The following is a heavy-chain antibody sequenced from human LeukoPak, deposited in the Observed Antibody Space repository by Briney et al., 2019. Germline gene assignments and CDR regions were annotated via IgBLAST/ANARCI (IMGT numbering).Heavy chain of an antibody. CDR2: ISTSSTI. Sequence: PGGSLRLSCAASGFTFSSYGMHWVRQAPGKGLEWVSYISTSSTISYADSVKGRFTISRDNAKNSLYLQMNSLRDEDTAVYYCARTSLRTFHIWGQGTMVTVSS. J-gene: IGHJ3*02. V-gene: IGHV3-48*02. CDR1: GFTFSSYG. CDR3: ARTSLRTFHI.